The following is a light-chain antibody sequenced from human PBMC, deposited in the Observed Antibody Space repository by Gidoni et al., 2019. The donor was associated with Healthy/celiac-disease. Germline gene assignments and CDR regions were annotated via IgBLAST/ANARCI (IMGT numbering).Light chain of an antibody. CDR1: QSVSSSY. V-gene: IGKV3-20*01. Sequence: ELVLTQSPGTLSLSPGERATLSCRASQSVSSSYLAWYQQKPGQAPRPLIYGAPRRATGIPDRFSGSGSGTDFTLTISRLEPEDFAVYYCQQYGSSPRSFGQGTKLEIK. CDR3: QQYGSSPRS. J-gene: IGKJ2*04. CDR2: GAP.